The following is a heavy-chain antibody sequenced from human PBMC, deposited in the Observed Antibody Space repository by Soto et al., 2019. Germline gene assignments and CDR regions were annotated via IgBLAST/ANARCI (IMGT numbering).Heavy chain of an antibody. CDR1: GGSITSYY. CDR2: IYYTGIT. V-gene: IGHV4-59*01. Sequence: PSETLSLTCTVSGGSITSYYWSWIRQPPGRGLEWIGYIYYTGITNHNPSLKSRVTISVDTSKNQFSLKLTSVTAADTAVYYCARAPLYYEDSGQLDSYHGIDVWGQGTAVTVSS. D-gene: IGHD2-8*01. J-gene: IGHJ6*02. CDR3: ARAPLYYEDSGQLDSYHGIDV.